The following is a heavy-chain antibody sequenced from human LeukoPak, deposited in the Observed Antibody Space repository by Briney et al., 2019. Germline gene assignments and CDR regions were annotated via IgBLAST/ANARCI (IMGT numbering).Heavy chain of an antibody. Sequence: PPETLSLTCTVSGGSISSSSYYWGWIRQPPGKGLEWIGSIYYSGSTYYNPSLKSRVTISVDTSKNQFSLKLSSVTAADTAVYYCARAIQLWLPANRYFDYWGQGTLVTVSS. CDR2: IYYSGST. V-gene: IGHV4-39*07. D-gene: IGHD5-18*01. CDR1: GGSISSSSYY. J-gene: IGHJ4*02. CDR3: ARAIQLWLPANRYFDY.